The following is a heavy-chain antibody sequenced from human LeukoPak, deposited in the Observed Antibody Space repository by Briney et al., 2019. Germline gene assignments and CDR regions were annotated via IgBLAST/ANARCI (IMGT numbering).Heavy chain of an antibody. CDR3: AGGRPPPNWNHYYGMDV. J-gene: IGHJ6*04. Sequence: PGGSLRLSCAASGFTFSSYSMNWVRQAPGKGLEWVSSISSSSSYIYCADSVKGRFTISRDNAKNSLYLQMNSLRAEDTAIYYCAGGRPPPNWNHYYGMDVWGKGTTVTVSS. V-gene: IGHV3-21*01. D-gene: IGHD1-20*01. CDR1: GFTFSSYS. CDR2: ISSSSSYI.